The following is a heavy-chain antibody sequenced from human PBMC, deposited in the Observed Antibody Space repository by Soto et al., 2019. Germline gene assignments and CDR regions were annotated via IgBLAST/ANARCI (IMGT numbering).Heavy chain of an antibody. J-gene: IGHJ3*02. Sequence: QMHLVESGGGVVQPGGSLRLSCAASGFTFGAYTMHWVRQAPGKGLEWVTDISYDGNRERYTDPVKGRFAVSRDNPKSTVYLQMNSLRPEDTAVYYSARDGYSGRSDGFDIWGQGTMVTVSS. CDR1: GFTFGAYT. CDR2: ISYDGNRE. V-gene: IGHV3-30*09. CDR3: ARDGYSGRSDGFDI. D-gene: IGHD1-26*01.